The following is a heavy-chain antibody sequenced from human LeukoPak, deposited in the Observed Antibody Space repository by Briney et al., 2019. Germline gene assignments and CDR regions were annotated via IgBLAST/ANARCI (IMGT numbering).Heavy chain of an antibody. V-gene: IGHV4-39*01. CDR2: NYHSGNP. J-gene: IGHJ3*01. CDR1: GGSISSSGDF. CDR3: ASVIRGWYKV. D-gene: IGHD6-19*01. Sequence: PSDTLSLTCTVSGGSISSSGDFWVWLRQPPGKEPEYIASNYHSGNPHYHLSLKSRDTISVDTPKNQFSLKLVSVTPTDTAVLYCASVIRGWYKVWGQGTMVIVSS.